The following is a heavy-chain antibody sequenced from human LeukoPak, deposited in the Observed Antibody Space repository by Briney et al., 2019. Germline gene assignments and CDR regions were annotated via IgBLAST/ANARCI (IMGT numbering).Heavy chain of an antibody. Sequence: GGSLRLSCAASGFTFSSYWMHWVRQAPGEGLVWVSRINSDGSSTSYADSVKGRSTIPRENAKNTLYLQMNSLRAEDTAVYYCARDRDFWSGYYGLDYWGQEPWSPSPQ. CDR3: ARDRDFWSGYYGLDY. CDR1: GFTFSSYW. J-gene: IGHJ4*01. V-gene: IGHV3-74*01. D-gene: IGHD3-3*01. CDR2: INSDGSST.